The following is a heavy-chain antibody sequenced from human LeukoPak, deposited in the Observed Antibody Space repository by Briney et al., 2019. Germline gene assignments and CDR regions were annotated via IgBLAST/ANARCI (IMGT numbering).Heavy chain of an antibody. CDR2: IYWNDDE. CDR3: AHLVVVTTIGSFDI. D-gene: IGHD3-22*01. Sequence: SGPTLVNPTQTLTLTCTFSGFSLSTSGVGVGWIRHPPGKALEWLALIYWNDDERYSPSLESRLTIAKDTSKSQVVLTMINMDPVDTATYYCAHLVVVTTIGSFDIWGQGTMVTVSS. J-gene: IGHJ3*02. V-gene: IGHV2-5*01. CDR1: GFSLSTSGVG.